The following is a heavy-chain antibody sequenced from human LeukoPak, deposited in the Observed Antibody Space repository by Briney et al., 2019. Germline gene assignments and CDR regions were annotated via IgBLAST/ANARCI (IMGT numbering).Heavy chain of an antibody. J-gene: IGHJ3*02. D-gene: IGHD1-26*01. CDR3: ARDLRELPRADAFDI. V-gene: IGHV1-46*03. CDR2: INPSGGST. Sequence: ASVKVSCKASGYTFTSYYMHWVRQAPGQGLEWMGIINPSGGSTSYAQKFQGRVTMTRATSTSTVYMELSSLRSEDTAVYYCARDLRELPRADAFDIWGQGTMVTVSS. CDR1: GYTFTSYY.